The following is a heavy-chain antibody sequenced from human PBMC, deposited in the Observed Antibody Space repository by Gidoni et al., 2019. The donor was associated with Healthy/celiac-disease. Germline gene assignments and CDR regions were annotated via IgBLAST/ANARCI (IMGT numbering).Heavy chain of an antibody. J-gene: IGHJ6*02. D-gene: IGHD6-19*01. Sequence: QVQLVQSGAEVKKPGASVKVACKASGYTFTGHYMHWVRQAPGQGLEWMGWINPNSGGTNYAQKFQGWVTMTRDTSISTAYMELSRLRSDDTAVYYCARASSSGWFSSGYYYGMDVWGQGTTVTVSS. CDR2: INPNSGGT. CDR1: GYTFTGHY. V-gene: IGHV1-2*04. CDR3: ARASSSGWFSSGYYYGMDV.